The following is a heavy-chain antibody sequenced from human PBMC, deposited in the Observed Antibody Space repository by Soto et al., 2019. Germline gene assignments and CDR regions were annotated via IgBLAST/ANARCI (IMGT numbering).Heavy chain of an antibody. CDR3: ARDLGESSGYDFYYYYGMDV. D-gene: IGHD5-12*01. J-gene: IGHJ6*02. Sequence: QVQLQESGPGLVKPSQTLSLTCTVSGGSISSGDYYWSWIRQPPGKGLEWIGYIYYSGSTYYNPSRKSRVTISVETSKNQFSLKLSSVTAADTAVYYCARDLGESSGYDFYYYYGMDVWGQGTTVTVSS. CDR2: IYYSGST. CDR1: GGSISSGDYY. V-gene: IGHV4-30-4*01.